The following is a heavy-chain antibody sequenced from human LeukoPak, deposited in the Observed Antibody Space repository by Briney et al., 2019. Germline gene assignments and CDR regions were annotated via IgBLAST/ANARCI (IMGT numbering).Heavy chain of an antibody. V-gene: IGHV4-4*07. CDR2: IYISGST. CDR1: SVSINSDY. J-gene: IGHJ6*03. D-gene: IGHD2-15*01. Sequence: SEILSLTCTVSSVSINSDYWSWIRQPAGKGLEWIGRIYISGSTNYNPSLKSRVTMSVDTSKNQISLKVSSVTAADTAVYYCARGGPRGRSYYYMDVWGKGTTVTVSS. CDR3: ARGGPRGRSYYYMDV.